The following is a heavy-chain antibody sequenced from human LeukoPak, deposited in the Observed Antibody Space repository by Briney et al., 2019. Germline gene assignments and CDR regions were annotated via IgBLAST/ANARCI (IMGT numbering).Heavy chain of an antibody. Sequence: GGSLRLSCVASGFTVSSKYMSWVRQAPGKGLEWVSAISGSGGSTYYADSVKGRFTISRDNSKNTLYLQMNSLRAEDTAVYYCAKEGLAVLGIWEAVDYWGQGTLVTVSS. CDR1: GFTVSSKY. CDR3: AKEGLAVLGIWEAVDY. J-gene: IGHJ4*02. V-gene: IGHV3-23*01. D-gene: IGHD7-27*01. CDR2: ISGSGGST.